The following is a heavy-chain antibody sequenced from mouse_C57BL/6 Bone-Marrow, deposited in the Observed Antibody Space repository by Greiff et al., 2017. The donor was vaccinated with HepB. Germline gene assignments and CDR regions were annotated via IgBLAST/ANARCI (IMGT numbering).Heavy chain of an antibody. CDR1: GYSITSGYY. Sequence: DVKVEESGPGLVKPSQSLSLTCSVTGYSITSGYYWNWIRQFPGNKLEWMGYISYDGSNNYNPSLKNRISITRDTSKNQFFLKLNSVTTEDTATYYCARWVGITTVVARYFDVWGTGTTVTVSS. CDR3: ARWVGITTVVARYFDV. D-gene: IGHD1-1*01. V-gene: IGHV3-6*01. CDR2: ISYDGSN. J-gene: IGHJ1*03.